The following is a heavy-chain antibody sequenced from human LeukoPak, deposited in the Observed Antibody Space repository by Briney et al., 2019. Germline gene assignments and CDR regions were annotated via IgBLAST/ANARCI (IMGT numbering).Heavy chain of an antibody. J-gene: IGHJ4*02. CDR1: GYSFTNYD. CDR2: INPNIGDT. CDR3: AKDRSIGTYYTFDH. V-gene: IGHV1-2*02. D-gene: IGHD1-26*01. Sequence: ASVKVSCKASGYSFTNYDINWVRQAPGQGLEWMGWINPNIGDTKYAQKFQGRVTMTRDTSISTAYMELRSLMSDDTAVYYCAKDRSIGTYYTFDHWGQGTLVTVSS.